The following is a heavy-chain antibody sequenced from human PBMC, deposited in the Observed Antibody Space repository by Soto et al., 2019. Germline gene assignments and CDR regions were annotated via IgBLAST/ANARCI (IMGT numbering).Heavy chain of an antibody. CDR3: ARDAYYEFWSGYQNYYYYGMDV. J-gene: IGHJ6*02. D-gene: IGHD3-3*01. V-gene: IGHV3-33*01. CDR1: GFTFSSYG. CDR2: IWYDGSNK. Sequence: VQLVESGGGVVQPGRSLRLSCAASGFTFSSYGMHWVRHAPGKGLEWVAVIWYDGSNKYYADSVKCRFTISRDNSKSTLYLQMISLRAEDTAVYYCARDAYYEFWSGYQNYYYYGMDVWGQGTTVTVSS.